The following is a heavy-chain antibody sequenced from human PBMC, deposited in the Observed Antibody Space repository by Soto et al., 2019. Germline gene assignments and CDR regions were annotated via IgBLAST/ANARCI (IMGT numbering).Heavy chain of an antibody. CDR2: VFHNGDT. J-gene: IGHJ4*02. V-gene: IGHV4-4*02. CDR1: GDSISRSVW. D-gene: IGHD7-27*01. Sequence: TLSLTCAVSGDSISRSVWWTWVRQPPGKGLEWIGEVFHNGDTNYNPSLKSRVTMSVDKSTNDFSLKVTSVTAADTAIYYCARKAWVRFDYWGQGALVTVSS. CDR3: ARKAWVRFDY.